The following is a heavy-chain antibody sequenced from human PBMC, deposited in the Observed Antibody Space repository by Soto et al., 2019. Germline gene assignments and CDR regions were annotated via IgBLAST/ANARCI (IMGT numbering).Heavy chain of an antibody. J-gene: IGHJ4*02. CDR3: ARYYFTDRAFDS. V-gene: IGHV4-59*11. Sequence: SETLSLPRTVSCDSISGLFLGWLRQSPGKALEWIGHIYSSGSSNYNPSLKSRVTISIDTPKNQFSLSLSSVTAAETAMYYCARYYFTDRAFDSWGQGTLVTAPQ. CDR2: IYSSGSS. CDR1: CDSISGLF. D-gene: IGHD1-26*01.